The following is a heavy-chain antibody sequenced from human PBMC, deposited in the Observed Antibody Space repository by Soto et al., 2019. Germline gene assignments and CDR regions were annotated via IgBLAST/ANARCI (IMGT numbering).Heavy chain of an antibody. Sequence: GGSLRLSCRASGLAFGNYAMNWVRQVPGRGLEWVAGVSTNGRSTYYADSVKGRFTISRDNSKNTLYMQMNSLRAEDTAVYYCAKAPAAMYGVRSWFDPWGQGTLVTISS. CDR1: GLAFGNYA. D-gene: IGHD2-2*01. CDR2: VSTNGRST. J-gene: IGHJ5*02. CDR3: AKAPAAMYGVRSWFDP. V-gene: IGHV3-23*01.